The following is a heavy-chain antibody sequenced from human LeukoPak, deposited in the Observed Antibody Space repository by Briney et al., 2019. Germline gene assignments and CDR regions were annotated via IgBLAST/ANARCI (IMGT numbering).Heavy chain of an antibody. J-gene: IGHJ4*02. CDR1: GFTFSGSA. D-gene: IGHD5-24*01. CDR3: TRPDGYNYY. Sequence: PTGGSLRLSCAASGFTFSGSAMHWVRQASGKGLEWVGRIRSKANSYATAYAASVKCSSTISRDDSKKTAYLQMNSLNTEDTAVYYCTRPDGYNYYWGQGTLVTVSS. CDR2: IRSKANSYAT. V-gene: IGHV3-73*01.